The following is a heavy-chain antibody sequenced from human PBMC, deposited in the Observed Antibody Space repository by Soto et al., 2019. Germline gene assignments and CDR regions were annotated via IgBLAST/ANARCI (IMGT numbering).Heavy chain of an antibody. CDR3: ARGGDAYKNGH. V-gene: IGHV4-59*01. Sequence: SETLSLTCTVSGGSISSYYWSWIRQPPGKGLEWIGYIYYSGSTNYNPSLKSRVTISVDTSKNQFSLKLTSVNAADTAVYYCARGGDAYKNGHWGQGTLVTVSS. D-gene: IGHD2-21*01. CDR1: GGSISSYY. J-gene: IGHJ4*02. CDR2: IYYSGST.